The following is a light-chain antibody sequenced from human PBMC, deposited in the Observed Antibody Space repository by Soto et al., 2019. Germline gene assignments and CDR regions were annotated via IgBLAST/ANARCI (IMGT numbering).Light chain of an antibody. J-gene: IGKJ1*01. V-gene: IGKV3-20*01. CDR1: QIVSNNY. CDR3: QQYGSSGT. CDR2: GAS. Sequence: VLSLSPGNLSTSPWKSAPLFSTARQIVSNNYLAWYQQTPGQARRLLIYGASNRATSIPDRFSGSGSGTDFTLTISRLEPEDFAVYYCQQYGSSGTFGQGTKVDIK.